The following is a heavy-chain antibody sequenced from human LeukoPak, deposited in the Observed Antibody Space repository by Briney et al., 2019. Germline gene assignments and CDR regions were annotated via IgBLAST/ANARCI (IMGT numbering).Heavy chain of an antibody. D-gene: IGHD6-6*01. V-gene: IGHV1-69*04. CDR1: GGTFSSYA. CDR3: ARDKYSSSLGDY. Sequence: GASVKVSCKASGGTFSSYAISWVRQAPGQGLEWMGRIIPIFGIANYAQKFQGRVTITADKSTSTAYMELSSLRCEDTAVYYCARDKYSSSLGDYWGQGTLVTVSS. CDR2: IIPIFGIA. J-gene: IGHJ4*02.